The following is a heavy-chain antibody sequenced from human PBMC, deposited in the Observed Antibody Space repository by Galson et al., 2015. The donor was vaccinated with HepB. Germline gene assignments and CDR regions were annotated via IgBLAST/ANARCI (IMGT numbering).Heavy chain of an antibody. CDR1: GFTFDDFA. CDR3: ARVMRVVRGVSSVYYYAFDV. V-gene: IGHV3-20*04. CDR2: INWKGDTT. Sequence: SLRLSCAASGFTFDDFAMNWVRQAPGKGLEWVSGINWKGDTTEYADSVKGRFTISRNNANNSLYLQVDSLRAEDTALYYCARVMRVVRGVSSVYYYAFDVWGLGTTVSVSS. J-gene: IGHJ6*02. D-gene: IGHD3-10*01.